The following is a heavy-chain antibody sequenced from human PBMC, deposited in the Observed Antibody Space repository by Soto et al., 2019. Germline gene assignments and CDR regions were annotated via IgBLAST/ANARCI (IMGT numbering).Heavy chain of an antibody. Sequence: EVQLEESGGTWVQPGGSLRLSCAASGFDASVNFMTWVRRAPGKGLEWVSSINNAYNTFYPDSVRGRFTISRDNSKNTVYLQVSSLRVEDTAMYYCVRENYYYGMDVWGQGTAVTVSS. CDR3: VRENYYYGMDV. J-gene: IGHJ6*02. CDR1: GFDASVNF. CDR2: INNAYNT. V-gene: IGHV3-66*01.